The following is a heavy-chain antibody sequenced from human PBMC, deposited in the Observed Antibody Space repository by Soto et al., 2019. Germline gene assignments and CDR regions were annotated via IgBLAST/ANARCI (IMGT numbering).Heavy chain of an antibody. V-gene: IGHV4-31*03. Sequence: PSETLSLTCTVSGGSISSGGYYWSWIRQHPGKGLEWIGYIYYSGSTYYNPSLKSRVTISVDTSKNQFSLKLSSVTAADTAVYYCARGKTAAGKSFDYWGQGTLVTVSS. CDR3: ARGKTAAGKSFDY. D-gene: IGHD6-13*01. J-gene: IGHJ4*02. CDR2: IYYSGST. CDR1: GGSISSGGYY.